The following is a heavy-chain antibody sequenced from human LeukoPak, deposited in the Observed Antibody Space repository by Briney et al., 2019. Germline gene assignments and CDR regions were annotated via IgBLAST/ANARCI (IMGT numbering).Heavy chain of an antibody. Sequence: SETLSLTCTVSGGSMNDYYWSWIRQPPGKGLEWIGCMYYSGSTNYNPSLKSRVSISIDTSKNQFSLKLSSVTAADTAVYYCARDRYCIGGICYSGRFDPWGRGTLVTVSS. J-gene: IGHJ5*02. CDR1: GGSMNDYY. CDR3: ARDRYCIGGICYSGRFDP. CDR2: MYYSGST. D-gene: IGHD2-15*01. V-gene: IGHV4-59*01.